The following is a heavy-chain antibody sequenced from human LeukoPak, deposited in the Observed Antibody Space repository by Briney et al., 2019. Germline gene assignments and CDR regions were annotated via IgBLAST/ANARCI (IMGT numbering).Heavy chain of an antibody. Sequence: GRSLRLSCAASGFTFSSYAMYCVREAPGKGLEWVAVISYDGSNKYYADSVKGRFTISRDNSKNTLYLQMNSLRAEDTAVYYCARDYDYGDYPAFDYWGQGTLVTVSS. CDR3: ARDYDYGDYPAFDY. J-gene: IGHJ4*02. CDR1: GFTFSSYA. CDR2: ISYDGSNK. V-gene: IGHV3-30-3*01. D-gene: IGHD4-17*01.